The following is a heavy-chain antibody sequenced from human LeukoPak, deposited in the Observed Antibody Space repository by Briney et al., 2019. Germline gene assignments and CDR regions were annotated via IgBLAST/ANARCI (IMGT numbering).Heavy chain of an antibody. CDR3: ARSQEVEYCSSTSCYYMDV. Sequence: PGGSLRLSCAASGFTFSSYSMNWVRQAPGKGLEWVSSISSSSSYIYYADSVKGRFTISRDNAKNSLYLQMNSLRAEDTAVYYCARSQEVEYCSSTSCYYMDVWGKGTTVTVSS. D-gene: IGHD2-2*01. CDR2: ISSSSSYI. J-gene: IGHJ6*03. CDR1: GFTFSSYS. V-gene: IGHV3-21*01.